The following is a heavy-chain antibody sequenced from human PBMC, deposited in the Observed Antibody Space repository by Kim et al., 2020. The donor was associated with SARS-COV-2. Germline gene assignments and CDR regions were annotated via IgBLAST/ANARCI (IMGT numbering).Heavy chain of an antibody. J-gene: IGHJ5*02. V-gene: IGHV1-3*01. CDR2: INAGNGNT. CDR3: ARDWGAYLLLPEEGTLSWFDP. D-gene: IGHD3-16*01. CDR1: GYTFTSYA. Sequence: ASVKVSCKASGYTFTSYAMHWVRQAPGQRLEWMGWINAGNGNTKYSQKFQGRVTITRDTSASTAYMELSSLRSEDTAVYYCARDWGAYLLLPEEGTLSWFDPWGQGTLVTVSS.